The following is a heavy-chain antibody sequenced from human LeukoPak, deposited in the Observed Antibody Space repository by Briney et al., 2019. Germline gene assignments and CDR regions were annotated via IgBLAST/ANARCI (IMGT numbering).Heavy chain of an antibody. Sequence: PGGSLRLSCAASGFTVRNNYMSWVRQAPGKGLEWVSVIYSRGSTYYADSVKGRFTISRDNSKNTLYLQMNSLRAEDTAVYFCAAGERMVRGDGVDYWGQGTLVTVSS. J-gene: IGHJ4*02. D-gene: IGHD3-10*01. V-gene: IGHV3-66*01. CDR1: GFTVRNNY. CDR3: AAGERMVRGDGVDY. CDR2: IYSRGST.